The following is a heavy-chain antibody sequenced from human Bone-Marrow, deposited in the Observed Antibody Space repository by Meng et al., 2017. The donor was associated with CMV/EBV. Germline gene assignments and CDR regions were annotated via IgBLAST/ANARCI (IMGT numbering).Heavy chain of an antibody. D-gene: IGHD5-18*01. Sequence: RLSCAASGFTVSSSYMSWVRQAPGKGLEWVSVIYSGGSTYYADSVKGRFTISRDNSKNTLYLQMNSLRAEDTAVYYCARDVGYSSGYWGQGTLVTVSS. J-gene: IGHJ4*02. CDR3: ARDVGYSSGY. V-gene: IGHV3-53*01. CDR1: GFTVSSSY. CDR2: IYSGGST.